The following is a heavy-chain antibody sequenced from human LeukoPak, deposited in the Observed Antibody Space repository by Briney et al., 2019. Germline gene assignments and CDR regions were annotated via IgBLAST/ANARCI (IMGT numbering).Heavy chain of an antibody. Sequence: PGGSLRLSCAASGFTFSSYAMSWVRQAPGKGLEWVSVISASGRNTYYSESATGQLTISRDNSKNTLYLQMSSLRAEDTAVYYCVRRGSNYPYYMDVWGKGATATVSS. V-gene: IGHV3-23*01. CDR3: VRRGSNYPYYMDV. CDR1: GFTFSSYA. J-gene: IGHJ6*03. CDR2: ISASGRNT.